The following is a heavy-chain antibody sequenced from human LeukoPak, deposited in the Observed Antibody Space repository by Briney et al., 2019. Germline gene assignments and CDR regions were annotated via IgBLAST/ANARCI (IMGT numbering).Heavy chain of an antibody. CDR2: IVVGSGNT. J-gene: IGHJ4*02. CDR3: AADRALDSSGYPYYFDY. V-gene: IGHV1-58*01. CDR1: GFTFTSSA. Sequence: ASVKVSRKTSGFTFTSSAVQWVRQARGQRLEWIGWIVVGSGNTNYAQKFQERVTITRDMSTSTAYMELSSLRSEDTAVYYCAADRALDSSGYPYYFDYWGQGTLVTVSS. D-gene: IGHD3-22*01.